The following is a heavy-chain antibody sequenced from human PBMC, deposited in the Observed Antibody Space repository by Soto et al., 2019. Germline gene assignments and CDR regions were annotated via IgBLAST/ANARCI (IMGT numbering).Heavy chain of an antibody. J-gene: IGHJ5*02. Sequence: QVRLVESGGGVVQPGRSLRLSCAASGFTFSTYAIHWVRQTPGKGLGWVGVISHGGSNQYYADSVKGRFIISGDNSKNTLYLQMNSLRAEDTAVYYCARQGDSSSIDPWGQGTLVTVSS. CDR3: ARQGDSSSIDP. D-gene: IGHD6-6*01. V-gene: IGHV3-30-3*01. CDR1: GFTFSTYA. CDR2: ISHGGSNQ.